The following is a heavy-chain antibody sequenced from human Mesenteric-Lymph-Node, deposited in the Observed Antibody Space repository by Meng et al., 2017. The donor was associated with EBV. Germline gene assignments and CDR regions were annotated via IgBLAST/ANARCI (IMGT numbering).Heavy chain of an antibody. CDR2: IYSGGTT. CDR3: ARDLTSMIRGALGF. D-gene: IGHD3-10*01. Sequence: EVQLVESGXGLIQPGGSLRLSCAASGFTVSTNYMSWVRQAPGKGLEWLSVIYSGGTTYYADSVKGRFTISRDNSKNTLYLQMNSLRADDTAVYYCARDLTSMIRGALGFWGHGTLVTVSS. CDR1: GFTVSTNY. V-gene: IGHV3-53*01. J-gene: IGHJ4*01.